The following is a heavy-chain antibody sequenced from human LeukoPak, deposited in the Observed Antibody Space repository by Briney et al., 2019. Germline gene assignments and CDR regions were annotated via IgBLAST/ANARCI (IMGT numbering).Heavy chain of an antibody. CDR1: GYTFTSFD. J-gene: IGHJ4*02. CDR3: ARESGFYASGSRY. D-gene: IGHD3-10*01. CDR2: MNTNSGKT. V-gene: IGHV1-8*01. Sequence: ASVKVSCKASGYTFTSFDINWVRQASGQGLEWMGWMNTNSGKTGYAQTFQGRVTMTRDTSINTAYMELTSLRSDDTAVYYCARESGFYASGSRYWGQGTLVIVSS.